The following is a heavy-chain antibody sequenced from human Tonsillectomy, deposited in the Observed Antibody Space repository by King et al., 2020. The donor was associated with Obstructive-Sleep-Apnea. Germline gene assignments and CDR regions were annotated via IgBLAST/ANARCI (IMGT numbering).Heavy chain of an antibody. CDR1: GFTVSSNY. J-gene: IGHJ6*02. V-gene: IGHV3-66*01. CDR2: LYSGGST. CDR3: ARDQSHAYYYYGMDV. Sequence: EGQLVQSGGGLVQPGGSLRLSCVASGFTVSSNYMSWVRQAPGKGLEWVSVLYSGGSTYYADSVKGRFTISRDNSKNTLYLQMNSLRAEDTAVYYCARDQSHAYYYYGMDVWGQGTTVTVSS.